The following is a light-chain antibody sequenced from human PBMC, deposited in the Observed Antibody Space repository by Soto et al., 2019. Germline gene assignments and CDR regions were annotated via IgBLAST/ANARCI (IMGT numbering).Light chain of an antibody. CDR2: GAS. CDR3: QQCGSSPRT. Sequence: EIELTQSPSSLSSSLGERATITCRASQSVGSDFLAWYQQRPGQAPRILIFGASGRATGVPYRFSGSGSGTDFTLTISSLQPEDFAVYYCQQCGSSPRTFGGGTKVDIK. V-gene: IGKV3-20*01. CDR1: QSVGSDF. J-gene: IGKJ4*01.